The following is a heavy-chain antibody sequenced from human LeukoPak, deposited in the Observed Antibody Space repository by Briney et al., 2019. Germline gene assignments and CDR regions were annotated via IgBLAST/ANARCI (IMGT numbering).Heavy chain of an antibody. CDR3: ARDSNYDFWSGYSAHNYYYYMDV. CDR2: ISSNGGST. V-gene: IGHV3-64*01. J-gene: IGHJ6*03. CDR1: GFTFSSYA. D-gene: IGHD3-3*01. Sequence: GGSLRLSCAASGFTFSSYAMHWVRQAPGKGLEYVSAISSNGGSTYYANSVKGRFTISRDNSKNTLYLQMGSLRAEDMAVYYCARDSNYDFWSGYSAHNYYYYMDVWGKGTTVTVSS.